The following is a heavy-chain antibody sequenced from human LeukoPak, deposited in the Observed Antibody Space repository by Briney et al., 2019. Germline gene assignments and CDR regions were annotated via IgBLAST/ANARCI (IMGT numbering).Heavy chain of an antibody. CDR3: ARVRYRDSSGYYDAFDI. V-gene: IGHV4-30-4*08. J-gene: IGHJ3*02. CDR1: GGSISSGGYY. CDR2: IYYSGST. D-gene: IGHD3-22*01. Sequence: SQTLSLTCTVSGGSISSGGYYWSWIRQHPGKGLEWIGYIYYSGSTYYNPSLKSRVTISVDTSKNQFSLKLSSVTAADTAVYYCARVRYRDSSGYYDAFDIWGQGTMVTVSS.